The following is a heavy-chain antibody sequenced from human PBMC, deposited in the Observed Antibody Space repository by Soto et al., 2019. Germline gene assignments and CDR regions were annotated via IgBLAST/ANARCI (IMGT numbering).Heavy chain of an antibody. CDR1: GYTFSSYD. CDR3: ARRLSSSTYYYYLDV. CDR2: MNPNSGHA. Sequence: QVQLVQSGAEVKKPGASVKVSCKASGYTFSSYDIIWVRQATGQGLEWMGWMNPNSGHAGFAQKFHGRVTLTRNTSISTAYMELSSLRSEDTAVYFCARRLSSSTYYYYLDVWGKGTTVTVSS. V-gene: IGHV1-8*01. J-gene: IGHJ6*03. D-gene: IGHD6-6*01.